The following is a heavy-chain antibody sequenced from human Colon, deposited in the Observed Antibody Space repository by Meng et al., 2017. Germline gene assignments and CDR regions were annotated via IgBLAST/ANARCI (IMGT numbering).Heavy chain of an antibody. V-gene: IGHV3-7*04. CDR3: ARAEQWLAQNH. D-gene: IGHD6-19*01. CDR2: IKEDGSEK. CDR1: GFTFSSYW. J-gene: IGHJ5*02. Sequence: GESLKISCAASGFTFSSYWMSWVRQAPGKGLEWVANIKEDGSEKYYVDSVKGRFTISRDNAKNSLYLQMNSLRAEDTAVYYCARAEQWLAQNHWGQGTRVTVS.